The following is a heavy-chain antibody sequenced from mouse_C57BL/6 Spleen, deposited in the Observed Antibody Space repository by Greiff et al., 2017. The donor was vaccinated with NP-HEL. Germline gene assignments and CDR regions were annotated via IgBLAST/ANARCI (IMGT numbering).Heavy chain of an antibody. V-gene: IGHV1-42*01. Sequence: VQLQQSGPELVKPGASVKISCKASGYSFTGYYMNWVKQSPEKSLEWIGEINPSTGGTTYNQKFKAKATLTVAKSSSTAYMQLKSLTSEDSAVYYCALIYYGNYLYYFDYWGQGTTLTVSS. J-gene: IGHJ2*01. CDR1: GYSFTGYY. D-gene: IGHD2-1*01. CDR3: ALIYYGNYLYYFDY. CDR2: INPSTGGT.